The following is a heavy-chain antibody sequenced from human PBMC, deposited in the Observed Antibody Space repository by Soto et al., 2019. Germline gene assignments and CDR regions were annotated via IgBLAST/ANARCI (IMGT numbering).Heavy chain of an antibody. Sequence: SETLSLTCAVYGGSVNGYYWNWIRQPPGKGLEWIGYIYYSGSSYYNPSLKSRVIISVDTSKNHFSLNLTAVTAADTAVYYCARGTMLRGPGYYYAMDVWGQGTTVTVSS. CDR2: IYYSGSS. CDR3: ARGTMLRGPGYYYAMDV. D-gene: IGHD3-10*01. V-gene: IGHV4-34*11. J-gene: IGHJ6*02. CDR1: GGSVNGYY.